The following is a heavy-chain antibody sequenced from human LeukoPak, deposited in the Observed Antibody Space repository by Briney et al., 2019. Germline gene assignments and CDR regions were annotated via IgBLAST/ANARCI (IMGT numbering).Heavy chain of an antibody. V-gene: IGHV3-7*01. CDR1: GFTFSNYW. CDR3: AWRTEETAMVTDEPFDY. J-gene: IGHJ4*02. Sequence: GGSLRLSCAASGFTFSNYWMSWVRQAPGKGLEWVANIKQDGSETYYVDSVRGRFTISRDNAKNSLYLQMNSLRAEDTAVYYCAWRTEETAMVTDEPFDYWGQGTLVTVSS. D-gene: IGHD5-18*01. CDR2: IKQDGSET.